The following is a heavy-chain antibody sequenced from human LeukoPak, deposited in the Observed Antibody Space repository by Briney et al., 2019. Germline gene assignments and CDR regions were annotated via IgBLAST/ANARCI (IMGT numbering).Heavy chain of an antibody. Sequence: AGGSLRLSCAASGFTFSSHGMHWVRQAPGKGLEWVAVLSYDGSNKYYADSVKGRFTISRDNSKNTLYLQMNSLRAEDTAVYYCAKGRYGSGYYGMDVWGQGTTVTVSS. J-gene: IGHJ6*02. CDR2: LSYDGSNK. CDR1: GFTFSSHG. V-gene: IGHV3-30*18. CDR3: AKGRYGSGYYGMDV. D-gene: IGHD3-10*01.